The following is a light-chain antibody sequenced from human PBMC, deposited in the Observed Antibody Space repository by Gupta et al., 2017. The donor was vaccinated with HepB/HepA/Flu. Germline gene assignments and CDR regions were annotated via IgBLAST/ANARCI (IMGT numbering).Light chain of an antibody. J-gene: IGKJ4*01. CDR3: MQGMQGPLT. Sequence: EIVMTQSPLSLPVTPGEPASISCRSSQSLLHSDGYSYVNWFLQKPGHSPQLLISLASNRASGVPDRGSGSGAGTDCTLKISRVEAEDVGGYYCMQGMQGPLTFGGGTKLEIK. CDR2: LAS. V-gene: IGKV2-28*01. CDR1: QSLLHSDGYSY.